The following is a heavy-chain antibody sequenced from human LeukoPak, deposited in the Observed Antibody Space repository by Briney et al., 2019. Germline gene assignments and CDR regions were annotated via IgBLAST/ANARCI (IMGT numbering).Heavy chain of an antibody. V-gene: IGHV1-69*05. D-gene: IGHD6-13*01. J-gene: IGHJ5*02. CDR2: IIPIFGTA. Sequence: VASVKVSCKASGGTFSSYAISWVRQAPGQGLDWMGRIIPIFGTANYAQKFQGRVTITTDESTSTAYMELSSLRSEDTAVYYCAWTRSSSWQNWFDPWGQGTLVTVSS. CDR1: GGTFSSYA. CDR3: AWTRSSSWQNWFDP.